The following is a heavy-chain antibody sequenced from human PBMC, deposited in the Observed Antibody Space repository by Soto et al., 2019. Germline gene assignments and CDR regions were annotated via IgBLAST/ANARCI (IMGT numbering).Heavy chain of an antibody. Sequence: ESGGGLVQPGGSLRLSCAASGFTFSSYAMHWVRQAPGKGLEYVSAISSNGGSTYYANSVKGRFTISRDNSKNTLYLQMGSLRAEDMAVYYCARGLRSAAMMMVRNWFDPWGQGTLVTVSS. CDR1: GFTFSSYA. V-gene: IGHV3-64*01. J-gene: IGHJ5*02. CDR2: ISSNGGST. CDR3: ARGLRSAAMMMVRNWFDP. D-gene: IGHD2-2*01.